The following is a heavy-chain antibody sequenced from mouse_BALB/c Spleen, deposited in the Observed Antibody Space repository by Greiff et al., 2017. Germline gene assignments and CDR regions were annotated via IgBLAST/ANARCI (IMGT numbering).Heavy chain of an antibody. J-gene: IGHJ2*01. CDR2: ISSCGST. Sequence: EVKLVESGGGLVKPGGSLKLSCAASGYTFSSYAMSWVRQSPEKRLEWVASISSCGSTYYPDSEKGRFTISRDNARYILYLQMRSLRSEDTAMYYCAREDYYGKGDFDYWGQGTTLTVSS. CDR1: GYTFSSYA. V-gene: IGHV5-6-5*01. D-gene: IGHD1-1*01. CDR3: AREDYYGKGDFDY.